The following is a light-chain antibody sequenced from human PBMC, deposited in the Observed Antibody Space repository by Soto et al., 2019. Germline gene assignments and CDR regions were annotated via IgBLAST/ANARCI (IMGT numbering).Light chain of an antibody. V-gene: IGLV2-14*01. J-gene: IGLJ3*02. Sequence: QSALTQPASVSGSPGQSITISCTGTSRDIGFYNYVSWYQQYPGNAPKLIIFEVTNRPSGVSDRFSGSKSGNTASLTISGLQAEDEADYYCCSYAGSYTSKMFGGGTKLTVL. CDR2: EVT. CDR3: CSYAGSYTSKM. CDR1: SRDIGFYNY.